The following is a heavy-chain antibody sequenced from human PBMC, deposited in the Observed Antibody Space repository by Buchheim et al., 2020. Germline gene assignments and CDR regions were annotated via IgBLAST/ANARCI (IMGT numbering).Heavy chain of an antibody. Sequence: QVQLQQWGAGLLKPSETLSLTCAVYGGSFSGYYWSWIRQPPGKGLEWIGEINHSGSTNYNPSLKSRVTISVDTSKNQFSLKLSSVTAADTAVYYCARIKRMVAARYYYGMDVWGQGTT. V-gene: IGHV4-34*01. CDR2: INHSGST. CDR3: ARIKRMVAARYYYGMDV. D-gene: IGHD6-6*01. CDR1: GGSFSGYY. J-gene: IGHJ6*02.